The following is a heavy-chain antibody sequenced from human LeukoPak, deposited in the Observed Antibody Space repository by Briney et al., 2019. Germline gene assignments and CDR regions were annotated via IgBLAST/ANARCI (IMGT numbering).Heavy chain of an antibody. D-gene: IGHD3-10*01. J-gene: IGHJ4*02. CDR2: MNPNGGNT. CDR3: ARAFRAVRGVITNITYYFDY. V-gene: IGHV1-8*01. CDR1: GYTFTSYD. Sequence: GASVKVSCKASGYTFTSYDINWVRQATGQGLEWMGWMNPNGGNTGYAQKFQGRVTMTRNTSISTAYMELSSLRSEDTAVYYCARAFRAVRGVITNITYYFDYWGQGTLVTVSS.